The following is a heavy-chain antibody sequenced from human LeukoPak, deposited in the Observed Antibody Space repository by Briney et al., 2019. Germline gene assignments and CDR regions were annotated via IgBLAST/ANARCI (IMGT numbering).Heavy chain of an antibody. CDR2: INAGNGNT. CDR3: ARAKVATIFRAHYYFDY. J-gene: IGHJ4*02. V-gene: IGHV1-3*01. D-gene: IGHD5-12*01. CDR1: GYTFASYA. Sequence: ASVKVSCKASGYTFASYAMHWVRQAPGQRLEWMGWINAGNGNTKYSQKFQGRVTITRDTSASTAYMELSSLRSEDTAVYYCARAKVATIFRAHYYFDYWGQGTLVTVSS.